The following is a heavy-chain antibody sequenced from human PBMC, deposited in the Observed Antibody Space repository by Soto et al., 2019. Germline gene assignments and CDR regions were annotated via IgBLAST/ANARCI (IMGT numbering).Heavy chain of an antibody. Sequence: SETLSLTCTVSGGSISSSSYYWGWIRQPSGKGLEWIGSIYYSGSTYYNPSLKSRVTISVDTSKNQFSLKLSSVTAADTAVYYCARGPLSSSWYNYYYYYGMDVWGQGTTVTVSS. CDR2: IYYSGST. V-gene: IGHV4-39*01. CDR3: ARGPLSSSWYNYYYYYGMDV. CDR1: GGSISSSSYY. J-gene: IGHJ6*02. D-gene: IGHD6-13*01.